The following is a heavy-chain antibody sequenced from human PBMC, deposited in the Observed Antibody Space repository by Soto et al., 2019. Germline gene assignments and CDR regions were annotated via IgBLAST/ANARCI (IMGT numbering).Heavy chain of an antibody. V-gene: IGHV4-34*01. Sequence: ETLSLTCAVYGGSFSGYYWSWIRQPLGKGLEWIGEINHIGGTNYDPSLKSRVTISVDTSKNQFSLKLSSVTAADTAVYYCARHGGGSGIPYYYYGMDVWGQGTTVTVSS. CDR2: INHIGGT. D-gene: IGHD3-10*01. J-gene: IGHJ6*02. CDR1: GGSFSGYY. CDR3: ARHGGGSGIPYYYYGMDV.